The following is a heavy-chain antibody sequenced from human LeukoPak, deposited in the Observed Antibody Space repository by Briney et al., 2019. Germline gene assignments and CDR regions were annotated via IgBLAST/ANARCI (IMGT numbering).Heavy chain of an antibody. J-gene: IGHJ6*03. CDR2: IYTSGST. CDR3: ARIAGDFGTKYYYYYMDV. V-gene: IGHV4-4*07. D-gene: IGHD2-21*01. Sequence: PSETLTLTCTASGGSISSYYWSWIRQPAGKGLEWIGRIYTSGSTNYNPSLKSRVTMSVDTSKNQFSLKLSSVTAADTAVYYCARIAGDFGTKYYYYYMDVWGKGTTVTVSS. CDR1: GGSISSYY.